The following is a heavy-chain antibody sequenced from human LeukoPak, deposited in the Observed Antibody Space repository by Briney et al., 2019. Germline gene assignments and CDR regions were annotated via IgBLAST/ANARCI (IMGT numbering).Heavy chain of an antibody. CDR3: ARAAYCGGDCYAPYDY. CDR2: IIPIFGTA. J-gene: IGHJ4*02. V-gene: IGHV1-69*13. Sequence: ASVKASCKASGGTFSSYAISWVRQAPGQGLEWMGGIIPIFGTANYAQKFQGRVTITADESTSTAYMELSSLRSEDTAVYYCARAAYCGGDCYAPYDYWGQGTLVTVSS. CDR1: GGTFSSYA. D-gene: IGHD2-21*02.